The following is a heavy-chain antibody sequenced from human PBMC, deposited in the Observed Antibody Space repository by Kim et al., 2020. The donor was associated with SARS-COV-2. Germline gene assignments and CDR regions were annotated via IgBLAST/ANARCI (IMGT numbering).Heavy chain of an antibody. CDR1: VGSFSGYF. Sequence: SETLSLTCAVYVGSFSGYFWTWIRQVPGKGLEWIGETDPSGDTRYNPSLKSRVSISVDTSKNTFSLKLISVTSADTAVYYCARQGSGSGTHGALHIWGPG. D-gene: IGHD3-10*01. CDR3: ARQGSGSGTHGALHI. J-gene: IGHJ3*02. V-gene: IGHV4-34*01. CDR2: TDPSGDT.